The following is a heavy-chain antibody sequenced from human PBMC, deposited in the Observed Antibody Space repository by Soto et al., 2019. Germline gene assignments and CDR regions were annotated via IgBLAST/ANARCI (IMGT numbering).Heavy chain of an antibody. CDR1: GDSVSSNSAA. CDR2: TYYRSKWYN. V-gene: IGHV6-1*01. D-gene: IGHD6-19*01. CDR3: ARGTGSGWAYDY. J-gene: IGHJ4*02. Sequence: FGDSVSSNSAAWNWIRQSPSRGLEWLGRTYYRSKWYNDYAVSVKSRITINPETSKNQFSLQLNSVTPEDTAVYYCARGTGSGWAYDYWGQGTLVTVSS.